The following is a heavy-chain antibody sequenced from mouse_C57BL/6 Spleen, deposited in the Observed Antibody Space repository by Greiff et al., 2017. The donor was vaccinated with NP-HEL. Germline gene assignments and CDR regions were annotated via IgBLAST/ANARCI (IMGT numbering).Heavy chain of an antibody. CDR3: ARDYGSSYGFAD. V-gene: IGHV14-3*01. CDR1: GFNIKNTY. Sequence: EVMLVESVAELVRPGASVKLSCTASGFNIKNTYMHWVKQRPEQGLEWIGRIDPANGNTKYAPKFQGKATLTADTSSNTAYLQLSSLTSEDTAIYYCARDYGSSYGFADGGQGTLVTVSA. CDR2: IDPANGNT. J-gene: IGHJ3*01. D-gene: IGHD1-1*01.